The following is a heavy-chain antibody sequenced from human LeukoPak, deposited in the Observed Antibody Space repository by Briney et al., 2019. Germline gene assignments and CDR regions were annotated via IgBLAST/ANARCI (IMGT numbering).Heavy chain of an antibody. D-gene: IGHD2-2*01. V-gene: IGHV4-34*01. J-gene: IGHJ3*02. CDR2: INHSGST. CDR3: ARVRRYCSSTSCYWPAFDI. Sequence: SSETLSLTCAVYGGSFSGYYWSWIRQPPGKGLEWIGEINHSGSTNYNPSLKSRVTISVDTSKNQFSLKLSSVTAADTAVYYCARVRRYCSSTSCYWPAFDIWGQATMVTVSS. CDR1: GGSFSGYY.